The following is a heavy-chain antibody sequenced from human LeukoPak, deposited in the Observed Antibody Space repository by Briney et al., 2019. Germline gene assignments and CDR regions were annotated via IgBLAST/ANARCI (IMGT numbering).Heavy chain of an antibody. CDR3: AGGGYSGYEF. CDR1: GYTFNNNG. V-gene: IGHV1-18*01. CDR2: MSANNGNT. Sequence: GASVKVSCKSSGYTFNNNGIGWVRQAPGQGLEWMGWMSANNGNTKYAQSFRGRVTMTTDTSTNTAYMELRSLRSDDTAVYYCAGGGYSGYEFWGQGTLVTVSS. D-gene: IGHD5-12*01. J-gene: IGHJ4*02.